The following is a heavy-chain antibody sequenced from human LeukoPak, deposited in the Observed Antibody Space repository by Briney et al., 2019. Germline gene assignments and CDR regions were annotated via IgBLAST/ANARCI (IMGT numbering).Heavy chain of an antibody. CDR3: AREYYYDSRAFDI. CDR2: IIPILGIA. Sequence: SVKVSCKASGGTFSSYAISWVRQAPGQGLEWMGRIIPILGIANYAQKFQGRVTITADKSTSTAYMELSSLRSEDTAVYYCAREYYYDSRAFDIWGQGTMVTVSS. V-gene: IGHV1-69*04. D-gene: IGHD3-22*01. CDR1: GGTFSSYA. J-gene: IGHJ3*02.